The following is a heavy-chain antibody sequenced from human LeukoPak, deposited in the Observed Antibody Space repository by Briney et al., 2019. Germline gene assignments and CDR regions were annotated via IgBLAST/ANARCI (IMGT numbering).Heavy chain of an antibody. CDR1: GFTFSSYG. Sequence: GGSLRLSCAASGFTFSSYGMHWVRQAPGKGLEWVAAISYDGSNKYYADSVKGRFTIPRDNAKNSLYLQMNSLRAEDTAVYYCARAGPSYFDYWGQGTLVTVSS. V-gene: IGHV3-30*03. CDR3: ARAGPSYFDY. J-gene: IGHJ4*02. CDR2: ISYDGSNK.